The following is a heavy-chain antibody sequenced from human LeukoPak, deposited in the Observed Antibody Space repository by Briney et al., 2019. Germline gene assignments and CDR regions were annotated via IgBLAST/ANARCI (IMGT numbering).Heavy chain of an antibody. CDR1: GFTFSSYA. V-gene: IGHV3-30-3*01. J-gene: IGHJ4*02. CDR3: ARPRLHITIIVALDY. D-gene: IGHD3-22*01. CDR2: ISYDGSNK. Sequence: GGSLRLSCAASGFTFSSYAMHWVRQAPGKGLEWVAVISYDGSNKYYADSVKGRFTISRDNSKNTLYLQVNSLRAEDTAVYYCARPRLHITIIVALDYWGQGTLVTVSS.